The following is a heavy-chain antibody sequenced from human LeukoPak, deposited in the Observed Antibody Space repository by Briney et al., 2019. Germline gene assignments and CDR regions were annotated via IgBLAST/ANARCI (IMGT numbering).Heavy chain of an antibody. V-gene: IGHV3-66*01. D-gene: IGHD3-10*01. Sequence: PGGSLRLSCAASGFTVSSNYMNWVRQAPGKGLKWVSVIYSGGSTYYEDSVKGRFTTSRDNSKNTLYLQMNSLRVEDTAVYYCAKEGEGGYFDYWGQGTLVTVSS. CDR3: AKEGEGGYFDY. CDR1: GFTVSSNY. J-gene: IGHJ4*02. CDR2: IYSGGST.